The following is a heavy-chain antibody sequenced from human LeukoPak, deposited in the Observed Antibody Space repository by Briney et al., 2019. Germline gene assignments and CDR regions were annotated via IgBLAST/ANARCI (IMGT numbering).Heavy chain of an antibody. CDR1: GFTFSSYA. CDR3: ARDGVGADYFDY. Sequence: PGGSLRLSCAASGFTFSSYAMHWVRQAPGKGLEWVAVISYDGSNKYYADSVKGRFTISRDNSKNTLYLQMNSLRAEDTAVYYCARDGVGADYFDYWGQGTLVTVSS. D-gene: IGHD1-26*01. V-gene: IGHV3-30*04. J-gene: IGHJ4*02. CDR2: ISYDGSNK.